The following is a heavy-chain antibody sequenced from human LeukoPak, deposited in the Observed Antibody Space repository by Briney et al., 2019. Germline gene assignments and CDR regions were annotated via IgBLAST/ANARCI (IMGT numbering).Heavy chain of an antibody. V-gene: IGHV4-38-2*01. J-gene: IGHJ4*02. CDR2: NYQSGST. Sequence: SETLSLTCAVSGYSHSSGYYWGWIRQPPGKGLEWIGSNYQSGSTYYNPSLKSRVTISVDTSKNQFSLKLRSVTAADTAVYYCARLSVAARVVDHWVQGTLVTVSS. D-gene: IGHD2-15*01. CDR3: ARLSVAARVVDH. CDR1: GYSHSSGYY.